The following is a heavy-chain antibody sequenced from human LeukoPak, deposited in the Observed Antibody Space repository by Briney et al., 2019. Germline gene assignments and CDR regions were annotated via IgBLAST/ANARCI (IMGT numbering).Heavy chain of an antibody. J-gene: IGHJ5*02. Sequence: ASVKVSCKVSGYTLTELSMHWVRQAPGKGLEWMGGFDPEDGETIYAQKFQGRVTMTEDTSTDTAYMELSSLRSEDTAVYYCARGYCSSTSCSRRGRWFDPWGQGTLVTVSS. CDR2: FDPEDGET. D-gene: IGHD2-2*01. CDR3: ARGYCSSTSCSRRGRWFDP. CDR1: GYTLTELS. V-gene: IGHV1-24*01.